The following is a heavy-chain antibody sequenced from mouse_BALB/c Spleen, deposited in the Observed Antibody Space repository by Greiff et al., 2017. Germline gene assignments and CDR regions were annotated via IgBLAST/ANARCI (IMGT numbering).Heavy chain of an antibody. V-gene: IGHV1-87*01. CDR1: GYTFTSYW. J-gene: IGHJ4*01. Sequence: VQLQESGAELARPGASVKLSCKASGYTFTSYWMQWVKQRPGQGLEWIGAIYPGDGDTRYTQKFKGKATLTADKSSSTAYMQLSSLASEDSAVYYCARGGNYVMDYWGQGTSVTVSS. CDR3: ARGGNYVMDY. CDR2: IYPGDGDT.